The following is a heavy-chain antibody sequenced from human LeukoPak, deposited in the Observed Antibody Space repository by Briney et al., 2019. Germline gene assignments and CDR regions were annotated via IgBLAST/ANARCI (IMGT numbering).Heavy chain of an antibody. CDR1: GGSFSGCY. V-gene: IGHV4-34*01. Sequence: PSETLSLTCAVYGGSFSGCYWSWIRQPPGKGLEWIGEINHSGSTNYNPSLKSRVTISVDTSKNQFSLKLSSVTAADTAVYYCARAKGYCSSTSCYYNWFDPWGQGTLVTVSS. CDR2: INHSGST. D-gene: IGHD2-2*01. CDR3: ARAKGYCSSTSCYYNWFDP. J-gene: IGHJ5*02.